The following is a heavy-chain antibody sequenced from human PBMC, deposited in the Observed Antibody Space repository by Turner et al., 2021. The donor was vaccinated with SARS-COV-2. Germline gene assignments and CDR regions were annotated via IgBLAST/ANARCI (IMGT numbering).Heavy chain of an antibody. CDR3: ARDGPIAVVYCDY. D-gene: IGHD6-19*01. CDR2: INSDGSST. V-gene: IGHV3-74*01. Sequence: EVQLVESGGGLFQPGGSLSLSCAASGFTFRRYWMHWVRQAPGKGLVWVSRINSDGSSTSYADSVKGRFTISRDNAKNTLYLQMNSLRAEDTAVYYCARDGPIAVVYCDYWGQGTLVTVSS. J-gene: IGHJ4*02. CDR1: GFTFRRYW.